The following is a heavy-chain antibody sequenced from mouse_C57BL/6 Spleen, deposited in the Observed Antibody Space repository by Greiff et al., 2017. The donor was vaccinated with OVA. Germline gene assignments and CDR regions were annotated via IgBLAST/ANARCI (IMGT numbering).Heavy chain of an antibody. CDR3: TREEVTTVVMDY. J-gene: IGHJ4*01. Sequence: EVKVVESGEGLVKPGGSLKLSCAASGFTFSSYAMSWVRQTPEKRLEWVAYISSGGDYIYYADTVKVRFTISRDNARNTLYLQMSSLKSEDTAMYYCTREEVTTVVMDYWGQGTSVTVSS. V-gene: IGHV5-9-1*02. CDR2: ISSGGDYI. D-gene: IGHD1-1*01. CDR1: GFTFSSYA.